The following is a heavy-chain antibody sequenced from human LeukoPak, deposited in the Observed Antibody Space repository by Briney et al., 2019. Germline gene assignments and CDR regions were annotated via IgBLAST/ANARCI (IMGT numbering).Heavy chain of an antibody. CDR3: AREPSITIFGVVYFDY. V-gene: IGHV3-21*01. Sequence: PXGSLRLSCAASGFTFSSYSMNWVRQAPGKGLEWVSSISSSSSYIYYADSVKGRFTISRDNAKNPLYLQMNGLRAEDTAVYYCAREPSITIFGVVYFDYWGQGTLVTVSS. CDR1: GFTFSSYS. D-gene: IGHD3-3*01. J-gene: IGHJ4*02. CDR2: ISSSSSYI.